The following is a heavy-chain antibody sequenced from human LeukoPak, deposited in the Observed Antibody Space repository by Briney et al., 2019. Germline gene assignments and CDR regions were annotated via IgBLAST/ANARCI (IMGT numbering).Heavy chain of an antibody. CDR2: IYYSGTA. CDR3: GRRRGGGPLLDY. D-gene: IGHD3-10*01. CDR1: GGSIRSSSYY. V-gene: IGHV4-61*01. Sequence: TSETLSLTCTVSGGSIRSSSYYWSWIRQPPGKGLEWIGYIYYSGTADYNPSLKSRVTISVDASKNQFSLKLSSVTAADTAVYYWGRRRGGGPLLDYWGQGILVTVSS. J-gene: IGHJ4*02.